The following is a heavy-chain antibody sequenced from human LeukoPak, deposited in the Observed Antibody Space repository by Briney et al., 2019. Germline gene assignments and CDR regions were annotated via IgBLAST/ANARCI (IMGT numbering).Heavy chain of an antibody. CDR2: IIPLFGTA. CDR3: ARGFWSGYLHYYYMDV. Sequence: GASVKVSCKASGGIFSSYGIGWVRQDRGQGLEWVGGIIPLFGTADYAQKFQGRVTITADESTSTAYMELRSLRSEDTAVYYCARGFWSGYLHYYYMDVWGKGTTVIVSS. CDR1: GGIFSSYG. V-gene: IGHV1-69*13. D-gene: IGHD3-3*01. J-gene: IGHJ6*03.